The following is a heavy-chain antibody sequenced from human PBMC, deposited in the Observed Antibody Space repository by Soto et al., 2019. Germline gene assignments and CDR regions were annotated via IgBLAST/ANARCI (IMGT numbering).Heavy chain of an antibody. V-gene: IGHV4-39*01. CDR1: GGSISSSSYY. Sequence: LETLSLTCSVSGGSISSSSYYWGWIRQPPGKGLEWIGSIYYSGSTYYNPSLKSRVTISVDTSKNQFSLKLSSVTAADTAVYYCARHRRTDVWFGELLRVGWFDPWGQGTLVTAPQ. CDR2: IYYSGST. D-gene: IGHD3-10*01. CDR3: ARHRRTDVWFGELLRVGWFDP. J-gene: IGHJ5*02.